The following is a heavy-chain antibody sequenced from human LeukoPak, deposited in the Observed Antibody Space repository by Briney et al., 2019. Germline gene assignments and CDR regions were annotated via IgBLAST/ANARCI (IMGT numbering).Heavy chain of an antibody. J-gene: IGHJ3*02. V-gene: IGHV1-18*01. CDR3: AREVDTAMVNAFDI. Sequence: ASVKVSCKASGYSFSNYGINWVRQAPGEGLQWRGWISGYDANTKYAQRFQGRVTMTTDTSTNSGFLEVKSLTSDDTAVYFCAREVDTAMVNAFDIWGQGTMVIVSS. D-gene: IGHD5-18*01. CDR1: GYSFSNYG. CDR2: ISGYDANT.